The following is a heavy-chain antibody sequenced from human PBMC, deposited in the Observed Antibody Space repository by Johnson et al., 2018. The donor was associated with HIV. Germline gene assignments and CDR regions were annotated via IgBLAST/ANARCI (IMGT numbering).Heavy chain of an antibody. CDR1: SSYW. D-gene: IGHD1-1*01. J-gene: IGHJ3*02. Sequence: SSYWMHWVRQAPGKGLVWVSRISSDGSSTYYADSVKGRFTISRDNAKNTMFVQMNSLRAEDTAVYYCARSGPNWAFDIWGQGTMVTVSS. CDR2: ISSDGSST. V-gene: IGHV3-74*01. CDR3: ARSGPNWAFDI.